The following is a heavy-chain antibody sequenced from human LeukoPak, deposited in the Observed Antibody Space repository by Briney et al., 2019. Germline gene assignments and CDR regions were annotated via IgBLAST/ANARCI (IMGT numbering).Heavy chain of an antibody. CDR1: GGSFSAYY. CDR3: ARRQTIVGLLLY. Sequence: PSETLSLTCAVYGGSFSAYYWTSIRQSPGKGLEWIGEINHSGSTNYNPSLKSRVTISVDTSKNQFSLKLNSVTAADTAVYYCARRQTIVGLLLYWGQGTLVTVSS. CDR2: INHSGST. D-gene: IGHD1-26*01. J-gene: IGHJ4*02. V-gene: IGHV4-34*01.